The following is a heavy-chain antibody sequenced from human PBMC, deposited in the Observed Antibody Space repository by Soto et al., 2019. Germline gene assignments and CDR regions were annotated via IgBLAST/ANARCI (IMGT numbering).Heavy chain of an antibody. CDR3: ASSSGSYWQRED. J-gene: IGHJ4*02. Sequence: QVQLVQSGAEVKKPGASVKVSCKASGYTFTSYAMHWVRQAPGQRLEWMGWINAGNGNTKYSQKFQGRGTITRDTSASTAYMELSSLRSEGTAVYYCASSSGSYWQREDWGQGARVTVSS. V-gene: IGHV1-3*01. CDR2: INAGNGNT. D-gene: IGHD1-26*01. CDR1: GYTFTSYA.